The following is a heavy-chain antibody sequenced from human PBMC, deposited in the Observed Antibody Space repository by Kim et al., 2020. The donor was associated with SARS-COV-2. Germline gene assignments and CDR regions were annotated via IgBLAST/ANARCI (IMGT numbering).Heavy chain of an antibody. CDR3: TRRMVRGVIELPGLGYYGMDV. V-gene: IGHV3-73*01. J-gene: IGHJ6*02. Sequence: GGSLKLSCAASGFTFSGSAMHWVRQASGKGLEWVGRIRSKANSYATAYAASVKGRFTISRDDSKNTAYLQMNSLKTEDTAVYYCTRRMVRGVIELPGLGYYGMDVWGQGTTVTVSS. D-gene: IGHD3-10*01. CDR1: GFTFSGSA. CDR2: IRSKANSYAT.